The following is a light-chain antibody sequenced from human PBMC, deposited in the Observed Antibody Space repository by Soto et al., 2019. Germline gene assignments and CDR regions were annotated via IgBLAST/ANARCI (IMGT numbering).Light chain of an antibody. Sequence: QSVLTQPASVSGSPGQSITISCTGTSSDVGGYNYVSWYQQHPGKAPKLMIYDVSNRPSGVSNLFSGSKSGNTASLTISGLQAQYDAHYYCISYTGSSTGVFGTGTKVTVL. CDR1: SSDVGGYNY. CDR2: DVS. J-gene: IGLJ1*01. CDR3: ISYTGSSTGV. V-gene: IGLV2-14*01.